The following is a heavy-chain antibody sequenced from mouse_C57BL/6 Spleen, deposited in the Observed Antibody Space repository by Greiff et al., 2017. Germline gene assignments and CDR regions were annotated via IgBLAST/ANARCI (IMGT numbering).Heavy chain of an antibody. J-gene: IGHJ3*01. Sequence: VQLQQSGAELVKPGASVKLSCTASGFTIKDYYMHWVKQRSEQGLVWIGRIDPEDGVTKYAPKFQGEATITADTSSNTAYLQLSSLTSEDTAGYYCALTWFAYWGQGTLVTVSA. V-gene: IGHV14-2*01. CDR1: GFTIKDYY. CDR3: ALTWFAY. CDR2: IDPEDGVT.